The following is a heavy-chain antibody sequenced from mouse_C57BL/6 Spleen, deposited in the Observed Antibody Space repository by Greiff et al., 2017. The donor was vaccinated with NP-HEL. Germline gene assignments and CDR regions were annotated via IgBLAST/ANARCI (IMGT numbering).Heavy chain of an antibody. D-gene: IGHD1-2*01. CDR1: GYTFTSYW. CDR3: ARSLLRSIYAMDY. Sequence: VQLQQSGAELAKPGASVKLSCKASGYTFTSYWMHWVKQRPGQGLEWIGYINPSSGYTKYNQTFKDKATLTADKSSSTAYMQLSSLTYEDSAVYYCARSLLRSIYAMDYWGQGTSVTVSS. CDR2: INPSSGYT. V-gene: IGHV1-7*01. J-gene: IGHJ4*01.